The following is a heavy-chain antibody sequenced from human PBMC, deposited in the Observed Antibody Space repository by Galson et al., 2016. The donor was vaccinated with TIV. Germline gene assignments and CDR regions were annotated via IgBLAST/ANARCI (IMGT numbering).Heavy chain of an antibody. V-gene: IGHV3-30*18. J-gene: IGHJ4*02. CDR2: ISYDGGDQ. CDR3: AKDPRLYGDYFLHYFDY. D-gene: IGHD4-17*01. CDR1: GFTFSDYG. Sequence: SLRLSCAASGFTFSDYGMHWVRQAPGKGLEWVAVISYDGGDQYYAGSVKGRFTISRDNSKNTLYLQMNSLRSDDTAMYYCAKDPRLYGDYFLHYFDYWGQGTLVTVSS.